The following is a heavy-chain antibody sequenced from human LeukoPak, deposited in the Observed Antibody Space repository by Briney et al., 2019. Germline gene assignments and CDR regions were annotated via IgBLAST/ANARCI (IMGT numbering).Heavy chain of an antibody. V-gene: IGHV3-74*01. CDR3: ARENIVAYYFDY. D-gene: IGHD5-12*01. CDR2: INSDGSST. Sequence: GGSLRLSCAASGFTLSSSWMHWVRQAPGKGLVWVSRINSDGSSTSYADSVKGRFTISRDNAKNTLYLQMNSLRDEDTAVYYCARENIVAYYFDYWGQGALVTVSS. CDR1: GFTLSSSW. J-gene: IGHJ4*02.